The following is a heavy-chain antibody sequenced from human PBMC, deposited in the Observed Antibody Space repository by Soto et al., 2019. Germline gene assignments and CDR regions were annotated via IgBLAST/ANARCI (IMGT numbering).Heavy chain of an antibody. CDR2: ISYDGSNK. CDR1: GFTFSSYG. Sequence: GGSLRLSCAASGFTFSSYGMHWVRQAPGKGLEWVAVISYDGSNKYYADSVKGRFTISRDNSKNTLYLQMNSLRAEDTAVYYCAKVDEQWLGKGIDYWGQGTLVTVSS. D-gene: IGHD6-19*01. CDR3: AKVDEQWLGKGIDY. V-gene: IGHV3-30*18. J-gene: IGHJ4*02.